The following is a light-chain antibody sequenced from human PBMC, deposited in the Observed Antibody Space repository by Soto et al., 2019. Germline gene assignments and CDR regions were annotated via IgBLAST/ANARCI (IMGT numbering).Light chain of an antibody. CDR3: QRCGISPFM. CDR2: AAS. V-gene: IGKV3-20*01. CDR1: QSLSSSY. Sequence: EIVMTQSPGTLSLSPGERATLSCRASQSLSSSYLAWYQQKPGQAPRLLIYAASSRATGIPHRFSGSGSGTDFTLTISSLEPEDFAVYFCQRCGISPFMLGPRTKVDIK. J-gene: IGKJ3*01.